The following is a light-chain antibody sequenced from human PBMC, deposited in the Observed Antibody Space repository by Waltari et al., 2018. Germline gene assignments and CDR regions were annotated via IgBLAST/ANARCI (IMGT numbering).Light chain of an antibody. CDR3: HQYGDSPQT. V-gene: IGKV3-20*01. CDR2: GAS. Sequence: EIVLTQSPDTLSLSPGERATLSCGASQGVSSSYLAWYQHQPGQAPRLLIFGASNRATGIPDRFSGSESGTDFTLTISRLEPDDFAVYYCHQYGDSPQTFGQGTKVEIK. J-gene: IGKJ1*01. CDR1: QGVSSSY.